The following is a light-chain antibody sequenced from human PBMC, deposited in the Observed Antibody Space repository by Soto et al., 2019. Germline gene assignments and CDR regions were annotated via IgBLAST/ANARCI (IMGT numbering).Light chain of an antibody. CDR1: QSINNRY. Sequence: EIVLTQSPGTLSLSPGERATLSCRASQSINNRYLAWYQQQPGQAPRLLIYASSSRATGIPDRCSGSGSGPDFSLTISRREPEDFAVYYCQQFGSSPGFTFGPGTKVDIK. V-gene: IGKV3-20*01. J-gene: IGKJ3*01. CDR2: ASS. CDR3: QQFGSSPGFT.